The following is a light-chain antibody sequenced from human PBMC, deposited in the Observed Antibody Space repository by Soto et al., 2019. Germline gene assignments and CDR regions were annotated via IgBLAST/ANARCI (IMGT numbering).Light chain of an antibody. CDR1: QSINNW. CDR2: RAS. V-gene: IGKV1-5*03. J-gene: IGKJ1*01. Sequence: DIQMTQSPSTLSASVGDRVTITCRASQSINNWLAWYQQKPGKAPKLLIYRASSLENRVPSRFSGRGSGTEFIFTITSLQPDDFATYYCQQYSSASTFGQGTKVEI. CDR3: QQYSSAST.